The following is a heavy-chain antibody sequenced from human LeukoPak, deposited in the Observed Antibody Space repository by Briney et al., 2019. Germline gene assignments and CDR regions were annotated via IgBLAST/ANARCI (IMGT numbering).Heavy chain of an antibody. CDR1: GGSISSYY. J-gene: IGHJ1*01. CDR2: IYYSGST. CDR3: ARGGGYVSGSYSSRY. Sequence: SETLSLTCTVSGGSISSYYWSWIRQPPGKGLEGSGYIYYSGSTNYNPSLKGRVTISVDTSKNQFSLKMSCVTAADTAVYYCARGGGYVSGSYSSRYWGQGPLATVS. D-gene: IGHD3-16*01. V-gene: IGHV4-59*01.